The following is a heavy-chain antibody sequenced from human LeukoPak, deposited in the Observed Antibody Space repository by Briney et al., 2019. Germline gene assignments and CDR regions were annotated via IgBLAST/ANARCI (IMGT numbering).Heavy chain of an antibody. CDR2: ISAYNGNT. CDR3: AGSYDSSGYHFDY. J-gene: IGHJ4*02. V-gene: IGHV1-18*01. CDR1: GYTFTSYG. D-gene: IGHD3-22*01. Sequence: GASVKVSSKASGYTFTSYGISWVRQAPGQGLEWMGWISAYNGNTNYAQKLQGRVTMTTDTSTSTACMELRSLRSDDTAVYYCAGSYDSSGYHFDYWGQGTLVTVSS.